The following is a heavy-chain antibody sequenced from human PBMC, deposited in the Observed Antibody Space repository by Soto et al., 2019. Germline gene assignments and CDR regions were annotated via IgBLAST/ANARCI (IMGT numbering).Heavy chain of an antibody. Sequence: PSETLSLTCAVYGGSFSGYYWSWIRQPPGKGLEWIGEINHSGSTNYNPSLKSRVTISVDTSKNQFSLKLSSVTAADTAVYYCARGPPITIFGVARPLDVWGKGTTVTVSS. CDR1: GGSFSGYY. CDR3: ARGPPITIFGVARPLDV. CDR2: INHSGST. V-gene: IGHV4-34*01. D-gene: IGHD3-3*01. J-gene: IGHJ6*04.